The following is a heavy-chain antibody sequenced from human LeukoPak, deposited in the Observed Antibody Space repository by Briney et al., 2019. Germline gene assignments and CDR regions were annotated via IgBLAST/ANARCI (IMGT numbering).Heavy chain of an antibody. CDR1: GFTFSDYF. V-gene: IGHV3-74*01. J-gene: IGHJ4*02. Sequence: GGSLRLSCAASGFTFSDYFMSWIRQAPGKGLVRVSRISSDGSTTSYADSVKGRFTISRDNAKNTLYLQMNSLRAEDTAVYYCARDSIIGTTRNDYWGQGTLVTVSS. CDR2: ISSDGSTT. CDR3: ARDSIIGTTRNDY. D-gene: IGHD1-20*01.